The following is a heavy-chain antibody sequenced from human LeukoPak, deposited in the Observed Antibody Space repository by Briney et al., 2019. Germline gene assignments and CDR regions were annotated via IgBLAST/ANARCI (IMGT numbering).Heavy chain of an antibody. V-gene: IGHV4-59*08. Sequence: SETLSLTCTVSGGSISSYYWSWIRQPPGKGLEWIGYIYYSGSTNYNPSLKSRVTISVDTSKNQFSLKLSSVTAADTAVYYCARSDPWAIAAAGGYFDLWGRGTLVTVSS. CDR1: GGSISSYY. J-gene: IGHJ2*01. CDR3: ARSDPWAIAAAGGYFDL. CDR2: IYYSGST. D-gene: IGHD6-13*01.